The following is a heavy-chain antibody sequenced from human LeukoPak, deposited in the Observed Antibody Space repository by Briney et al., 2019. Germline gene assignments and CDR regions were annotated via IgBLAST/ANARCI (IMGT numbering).Heavy chain of an antibody. CDR3: AREMYSSGWYYYYGMDV. CDR1: GFTFSSYG. D-gene: IGHD6-19*01. Sequence: GGSLRLSCAASGFTFSSYGMHWVRQAPGKGLEWVSSISSSSSYIYYAESVKGRFTITRDNAKNALYLQMNSLRAEDTAVYYCAREMYSSGWYYYYGMDVWGQGTTVTVSS. V-gene: IGHV3-21*01. J-gene: IGHJ6*02. CDR2: ISSSSSYI.